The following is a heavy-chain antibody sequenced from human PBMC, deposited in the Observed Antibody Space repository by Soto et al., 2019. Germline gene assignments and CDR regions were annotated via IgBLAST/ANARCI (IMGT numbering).Heavy chain of an antibody. CDR1: GGSISSSSYY. V-gene: IGHV4-39*01. D-gene: IGHD1-26*01. J-gene: IGHJ4*02. Sequence: SETLSLTCTVSGGSISSSSYYWGWIRQPPGKGLEWIGSIYYSGSTYYNPSLKSRVTISVDTSKNQFSLKLSSVTAADTAVYYCARQRYSGSYYPDFDYWGQGTLVTVSS. CDR2: IYYSGST. CDR3: ARQRYSGSYYPDFDY.